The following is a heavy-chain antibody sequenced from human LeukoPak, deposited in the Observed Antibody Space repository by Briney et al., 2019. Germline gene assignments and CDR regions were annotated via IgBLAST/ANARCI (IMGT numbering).Heavy chain of an antibody. CDR3: ARTVVPAAMKNWFDT. J-gene: IGHJ5*02. V-gene: IGHV1-2*02. Sequence: ASVKVSCKASGYTFTGYYMHWVRQAPGQGLEWMGLINPNSGGTNYAQKLQGRVTMTRDTSISTAYMELSRLRSDDTAVYYCARTVVPAAMKNWFDTWGQGTLVTVSS. CDR2: INPNSGGT. CDR1: GYTFTGYY. D-gene: IGHD2-2*01.